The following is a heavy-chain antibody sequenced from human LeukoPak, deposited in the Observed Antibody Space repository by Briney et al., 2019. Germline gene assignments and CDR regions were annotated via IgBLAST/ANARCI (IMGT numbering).Heavy chain of an antibody. CDR3: ARPYYYDSRIDP. CDR2: MYYSGST. J-gene: IGHJ5*02. V-gene: IGHV4-30-4*01. Sequence: SQTLSLTCTVSGGSISSGDYYWRWIRQPPGKGLEWIVYMYYSGSTYYNPSLKSRVTISVYTSKNQFSLKLSSVTAADTAVYYCARPYYYDSRIDPWGQGALVTVSS. D-gene: IGHD3-22*01. CDR1: GGSISSGDYY.